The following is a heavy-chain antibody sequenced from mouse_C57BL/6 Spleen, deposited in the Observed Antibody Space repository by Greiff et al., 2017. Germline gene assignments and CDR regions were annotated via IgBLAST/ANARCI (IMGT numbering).Heavy chain of an antibody. CDR1: GYSFTGYY. J-gene: IGHJ2*01. D-gene: IGHD2-4*01. CDR3: ARRDDYDVYFDY. Sequence: VHVKQSGPELVKPGASVKISCKASGYSFTGYYMNWVKQSPEKSLEWIGEINPSTGGTTYNQKFKAKATLTVDKSSSTAYMQLKSLTSEDSAVYYCARRDDYDVYFDYWGQGTTLTVSS. V-gene: IGHV1-42*01. CDR2: INPSTGGT.